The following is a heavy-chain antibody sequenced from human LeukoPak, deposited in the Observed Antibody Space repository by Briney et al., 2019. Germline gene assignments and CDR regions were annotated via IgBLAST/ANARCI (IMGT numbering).Heavy chain of an antibody. J-gene: IGHJ4*02. V-gene: IGHV3-30-3*01. CDR3: ARRYCSGGSCFAGGYFDY. Sequence: HPGGSLRLSCAASRFTFKNYAMRWVRQAPGQGLEWVSVISDGGSDKYYADSVKGRFTVSRDNSKNTLYLQMNSLRAEDTAVYYCARRYCSGGSCFAGGYFDYWGEGTLVTVSS. D-gene: IGHD2-15*01. CDR1: RFTFKNYA. CDR2: ISDGGSDK.